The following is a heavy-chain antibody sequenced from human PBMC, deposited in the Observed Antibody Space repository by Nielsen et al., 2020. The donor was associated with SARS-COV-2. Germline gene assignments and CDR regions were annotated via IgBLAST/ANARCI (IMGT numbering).Heavy chain of an antibody. J-gene: IGHJ6*02. CDR3: ATLYGDYYYYGMDV. Sequence: GESLKISCAASGFTFDDYGMSWVRQAPGKGLEWVSGINWNGGSTGYADSVKGRFTISRDNAKNSLYLQMNSLRAEDTALYYCATLYGDYYYYGMDVWGQGTTVTVSS. D-gene: IGHD4-17*01. CDR2: INWNGGST. CDR1: GFTFDDYG. V-gene: IGHV3-20*04.